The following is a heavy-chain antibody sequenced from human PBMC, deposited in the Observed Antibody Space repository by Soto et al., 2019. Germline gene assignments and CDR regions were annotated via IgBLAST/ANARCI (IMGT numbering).Heavy chain of an antibody. CDR1: GFTVSSNY. V-gene: IGHV3-66*01. J-gene: IGHJ6*02. CDR3: AREGLRYSYYYGGMDV. D-gene: IGHD1-26*01. CDR2: IYSGGST. Sequence: EVQLVESGGGLVQPGGSLRLSCAASGFTVSSNYMSWVRQAPGKGLEWVSVIYSGGSTYYADSVKGRFTISRDNSKNTLDRRMNSLRAEDTAVYYCAREGLRYSYYYGGMDVWGQGTTVTVSS.